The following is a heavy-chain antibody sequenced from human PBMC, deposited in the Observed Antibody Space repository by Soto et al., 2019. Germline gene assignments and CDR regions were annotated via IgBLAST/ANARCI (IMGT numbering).Heavy chain of an antibody. CDR2: IRFDGSNE. CDR3: ARDGIGGTVFRGYLDY. CDR1: GGIFHGYG. Sequence: QEQLVESGGGVVQPGTSLRLSCAVPGGIFHGYGMHWVRQAPGKGREWVAIIRFDGSNEEDADSVKGRFTISRDNSKNTLYLQMNTLGAEDTAVYYCARDGIGGTVFRGYLDYWGRGTVVTVSS. J-gene: IGHJ4*02. V-gene: IGHV3-33*01. D-gene: IGHD1-7*01.